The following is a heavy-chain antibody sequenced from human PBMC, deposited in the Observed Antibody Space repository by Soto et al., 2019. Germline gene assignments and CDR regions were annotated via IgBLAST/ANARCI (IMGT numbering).Heavy chain of an antibody. V-gene: IGHV1-2*02. Sequence: ASVKVSCKASGYTFTGYYMHWVRRAPGQGLEWMGWINPNSGGTNYAQKFQGRVAMTRDTSISTAYMELSRLRSDDTAVYYCARERAAGYYYYGMDVWGQGTTVTVSS. J-gene: IGHJ6*02. CDR1: GYTFTGYY. CDR2: INPNSGGT. CDR3: ARERAAGYYYYGMDV. D-gene: IGHD6-13*01.